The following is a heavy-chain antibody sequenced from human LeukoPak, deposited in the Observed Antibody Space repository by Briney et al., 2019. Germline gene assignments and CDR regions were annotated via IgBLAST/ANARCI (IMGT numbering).Heavy chain of an antibody. CDR1: GFTFSSYG. V-gene: IGHV3-33*01. CDR3: ARDPRHIVVVTATDYYYYGMDV. CDR2: IWYDGSNK. J-gene: IGHJ6*02. Sequence: GGSLRLSCAASGFTFSSYGMHWVRQAPGKGLEWVAVIWYDGSNKYYADSVKGRFTISRDNSKNTLYLQMNSLRAEDTAVYYCARDPRHIVVVTATDYYYYGMDVWGQGTTVTVSS. D-gene: IGHD2-21*02.